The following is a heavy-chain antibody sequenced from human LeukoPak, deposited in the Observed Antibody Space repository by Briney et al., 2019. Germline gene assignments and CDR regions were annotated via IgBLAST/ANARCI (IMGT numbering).Heavy chain of an antibody. V-gene: IGHV3-33*01. D-gene: IGHD3-10*01. CDR1: GFSFSEHG. J-gene: IGHJ3*02. CDR3: ARDRYFGSDGFDI. Sequence: PGGSLRLSCAASGFSFSEHGMHCVRQSPGKGPEWVTVTWYDGSNNHYADSVKGRFTISRDNSKNTVFLEMNSLRAEDTAVYHCARDRYFGSDGFDIWGRGTMVIVSS. CDR2: TWYDGSNN.